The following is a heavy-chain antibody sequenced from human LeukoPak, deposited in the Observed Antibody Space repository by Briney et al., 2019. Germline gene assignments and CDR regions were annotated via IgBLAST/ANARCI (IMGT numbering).Heavy chain of an antibody. V-gene: IGHV1-69*13. CDR1: GGTFSSYA. CDR3: ARSGGDYYDSSGYYGSHALYNWFDP. Sequence: SVKVSCKASGGTFSSYAISWVRQAPGQGLEWMGGIIPIFGTANYAQKFQGRVTITADESTSTAYMELSSLRSEDTAVYYCARSGGDYYDSSGYYGSHALYNWFDPWGQGTLVTVSS. J-gene: IGHJ5*02. D-gene: IGHD3-22*01. CDR2: IIPIFGTA.